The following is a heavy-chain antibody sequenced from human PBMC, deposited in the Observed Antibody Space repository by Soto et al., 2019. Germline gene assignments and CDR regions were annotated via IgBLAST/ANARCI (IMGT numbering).Heavy chain of an antibody. CDR2: IYPGDSDT. Sequence: GESLKISCMGSGYSFTSYWIGWVRQMPGKGLEWMGIIYPGDSDTRYSPSFQGQVTISADKSISTAYLQWSSLKASDTDMYYCARQNYDFWTLDYWGQGTLGTVSS. CDR1: GYSFTSYW. D-gene: IGHD3-3*01. J-gene: IGHJ4*02. CDR3: ARQNYDFWTLDY. V-gene: IGHV5-51*01.